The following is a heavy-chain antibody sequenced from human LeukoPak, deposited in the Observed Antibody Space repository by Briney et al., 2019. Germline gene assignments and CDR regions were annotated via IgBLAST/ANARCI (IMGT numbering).Heavy chain of an antibody. V-gene: IGHV3-23*01. CDR2: ISGSGGST. D-gene: IGHD3-10*01. Sequence: PGGSLRLSCAASGFTFSSYAMSWVRQAPGKGLEWVSAISGSGGSTYYADSVKGRFTISRDNSKNTLYLQMNSLRAEDTAVYYCAKDLDYTVVRGVIEAYGMDVWGQGTTVTVSS. CDR1: GFTFSSYA. J-gene: IGHJ6*02. CDR3: AKDLDYTVVRGVIEAYGMDV.